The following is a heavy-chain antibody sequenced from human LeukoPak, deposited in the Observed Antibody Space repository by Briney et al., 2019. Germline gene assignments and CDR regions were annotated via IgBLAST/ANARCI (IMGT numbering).Heavy chain of an antibody. V-gene: IGHV3-23*01. Sequence: AGGSLRLSCAASGFTFSSYAMTWVRQAPGKGLEWVSGISGSGGSTYHADSVKGRFTISRDNSKNTLYLQMNSLRAEDTAVYYCAKGLGYCSSTSCSLSDYWGQGTLVTVSS. D-gene: IGHD2-2*01. CDR1: GFTFSSYA. CDR2: ISGSGGST. CDR3: AKGLGYCSSTSCSLSDY. J-gene: IGHJ4*02.